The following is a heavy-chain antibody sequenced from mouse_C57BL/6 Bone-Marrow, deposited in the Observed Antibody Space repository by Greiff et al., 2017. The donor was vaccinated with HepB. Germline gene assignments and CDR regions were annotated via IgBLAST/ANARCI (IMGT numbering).Heavy chain of an antibody. CDR3: ARSSLRRLRYGY. V-gene: IGHV1-55*01. J-gene: IGHJ2*01. D-gene: IGHD1-1*01. CDR1: GYTFTSYW. CDR2: IYPGSGST. Sequence: QVQLQQPGAELVKPGASVKMSCKASGYTFTSYWITWVKQRPGQGLEWIGDIYPGSGSTNYNEKFKSKATLTVDTSSSTAYMQLSSLTSEDSAVYYCARSSLRRLRYGYWGQGTTLTVSS.